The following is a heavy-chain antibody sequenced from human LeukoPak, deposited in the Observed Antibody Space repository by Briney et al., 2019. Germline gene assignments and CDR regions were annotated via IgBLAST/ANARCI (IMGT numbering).Heavy chain of an antibody. CDR2: INPNNGGT. J-gene: IGHJ4*02. CDR3: ARDSGKSLFDY. V-gene: IGHV1-2*02. CDR1: EYTFTGDY. Sequence: ASVKVSCKXSEYTFTGDYMHWVRQAPGQGLEWMGWINPNNGGTNYAQEFQGRVTMTRDTSISTAYMELSSLRSDDTAVYFCARDSGKSLFDYWGQGTLVTVSS. D-gene: IGHD1-26*01.